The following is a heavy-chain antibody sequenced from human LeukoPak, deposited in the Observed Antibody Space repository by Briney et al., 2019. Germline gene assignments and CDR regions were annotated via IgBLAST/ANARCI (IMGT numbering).Heavy chain of an antibody. Sequence: SETLSLTCTVSGGSISNSAYHWGWIRQPPGKGLEWIGEINHSGSTNYNPSLKSRVTISVDTSKNQFSLKLSSVTAADTAVYYCARGLSTTRAYCGGDCLSGFDYWGQGTLVTVSS. J-gene: IGHJ4*02. D-gene: IGHD2-21*02. CDR3: ARGLSTTRAYCGGDCLSGFDY. CDR2: INHSGST. V-gene: IGHV4-39*07. CDR1: GGSISNSAYH.